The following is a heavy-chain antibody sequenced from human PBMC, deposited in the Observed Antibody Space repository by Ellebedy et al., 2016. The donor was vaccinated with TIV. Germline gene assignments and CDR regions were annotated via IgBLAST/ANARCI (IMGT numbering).Heavy chain of an antibody. CDR1: VYTFTSYY. D-gene: IGHD3-10*01. CDR2: INPSGGST. CDR3: ARDRREATMVRGVIYYYGMDV. V-gene: IGHV1-46*01. J-gene: IGHJ6*02. Sequence: AASVKVSCKASVYTFTSYYMHWMRQAPGQGLEWMGIINPSGGSTSYAQKFQGRVTMTRDTSTSTVYMELSSLRSEDTAVYYCARDRREATMVRGVIYYYGMDVWGQGTTVTVSS.